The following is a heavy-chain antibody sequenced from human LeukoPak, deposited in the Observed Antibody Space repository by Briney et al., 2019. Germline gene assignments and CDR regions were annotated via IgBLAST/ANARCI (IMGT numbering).Heavy chain of an antibody. CDR1: GGSFSGYY. D-gene: IGHD2-2*01. V-gene: IGHV4-34*01. CDR2: INHSGST. Sequence: SETLSLTCAVYGGSFSGYYWSWIRQPPGKGLEWIGEINHSGSTNYNPSLKSRVTISVDTSKNQFSLKLSSVTAADTAVYHCAREYCSSTSCYAVLDYWGQGTLVTVSS. CDR3: AREYCSSTSCYAVLDY. J-gene: IGHJ4*02.